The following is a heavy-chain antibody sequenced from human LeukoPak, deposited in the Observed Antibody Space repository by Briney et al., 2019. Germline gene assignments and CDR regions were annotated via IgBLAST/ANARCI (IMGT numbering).Heavy chain of an antibody. CDR3: ARAYGPYYFDY. J-gene: IGHJ4*02. Sequence: GGSLRLSCAASGLTFSDYYMSWIRQAPWKGLEWVSYIGGRGRTIYCADSVKGRFTISRDNAKNSLYLQMNSLRAEDTAVYYCARAYGPYYFDYWGQGTPVTVSS. CDR1: GLTFSDYY. D-gene: IGHD3-10*01. CDR2: IGGRGRTI. V-gene: IGHV3-11*01.